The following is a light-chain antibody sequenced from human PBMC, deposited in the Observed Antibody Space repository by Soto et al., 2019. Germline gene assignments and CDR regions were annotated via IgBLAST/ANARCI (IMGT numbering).Light chain of an antibody. J-gene: IGKJ4*01. CDR2: GAS. CDR1: QSVSSN. V-gene: IGKV3-15*01. CDR3: QQYNNWPPLT. Sequence: EVVMTQSPATLSVSPGERATLFCRASQSVSSNLAWYQQKPGQAPRLLIYGASTRATGIPARFSGSGSGTDFTPTISSLQSEDFAVYYCQQYNNWPPLTFGGGTKVDIK.